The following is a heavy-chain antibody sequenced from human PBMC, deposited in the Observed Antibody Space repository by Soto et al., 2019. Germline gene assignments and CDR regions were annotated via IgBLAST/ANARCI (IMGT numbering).Heavy chain of an antibody. J-gene: IGHJ6*02. V-gene: IGHV6-1*01. CDR3: AREPHSSSWHYYYYYYGMDV. CDR2: TYYRSKWYN. CDR1: GDSVSSNSAA. D-gene: IGHD6-13*01. Sequence: PSQTLSLTCAISGDSVSSNSAAWNWIRQPPSRGLEWLGRTYYRSKWYNDYAVSVKSRITINPDTSKNQFSLQLNSVTPEDTAVYYCAREPHSSSWHYYYYYYGMDVWGQGTPVTVSS.